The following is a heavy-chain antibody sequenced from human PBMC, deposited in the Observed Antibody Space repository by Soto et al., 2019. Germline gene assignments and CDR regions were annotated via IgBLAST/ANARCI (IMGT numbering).Heavy chain of an antibody. CDR3: ARGHNSDC. Sequence: PGGSLRLSCAASGFSVGGNYMSWVRQAPGKGLELVSLIYSGGNPFYADSMKGRFTLSRDNSTNMLYLQMDSLRAEYTAVYYCARGHNSDCWGQGTLVTVSS. CDR1: GFSVGGNY. CDR2: IYSGGNP. V-gene: IGHV3-53*01. D-gene: IGHD2-21*01. J-gene: IGHJ4*02.